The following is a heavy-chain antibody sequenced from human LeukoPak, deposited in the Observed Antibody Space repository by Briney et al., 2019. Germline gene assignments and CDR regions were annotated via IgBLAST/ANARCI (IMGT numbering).Heavy chain of an antibody. Sequence: ASVKVSCKASGYTFTGYYMHWVRQAPGQGLEWMGLINPNSGDTNYAQKFQGRVTMTRHMSTSTVYMELSSLRSEDTAVYYCARTDTKVDYWGQGTLVTVSS. V-gene: IGHV1-2*02. J-gene: IGHJ4*02. CDR3: ARTDTKVDY. D-gene: IGHD5-18*01. CDR2: INPNSGDT. CDR1: GYTFTGYY.